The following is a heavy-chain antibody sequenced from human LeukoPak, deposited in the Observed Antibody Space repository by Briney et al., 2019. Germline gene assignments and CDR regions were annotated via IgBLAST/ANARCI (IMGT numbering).Heavy chain of an antibody. CDR1: GSTFTSYD. Sequence: GASVKVCCKTSGSTFTSYDIKWVRQATGQGLEGMGGMDGSSGKTAYAQRFLGRVTITRNTSISTAYMELSSLTSEDTAVYYCARLYYYASSGYDALDIWGQGTMVTVSS. D-gene: IGHD3-22*01. CDR3: ARLYYYASSGYDALDI. V-gene: IGHV1-8*01. CDR2: MDGSSGKT. J-gene: IGHJ3*02.